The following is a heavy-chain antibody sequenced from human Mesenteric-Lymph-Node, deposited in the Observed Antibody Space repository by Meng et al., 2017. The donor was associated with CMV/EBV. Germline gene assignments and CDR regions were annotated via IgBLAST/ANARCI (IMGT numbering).Heavy chain of an antibody. J-gene: IGHJ4*02. Sequence: ASVKVSCKASGYTFTGYYLHWVRQAPGQGLEWMGWINPNSGGTNYAQRFQGRVTMTRDTSISTAYMELSRLTSDDTAVYYCARDPLLNSNFHPLEYWGQGTLVTVSS. CDR3: ARDPLLNSNFHPLEY. D-gene: IGHD4-11*01. V-gene: IGHV1-2*02. CDR1: GYTFTGYY. CDR2: INPNSGGT.